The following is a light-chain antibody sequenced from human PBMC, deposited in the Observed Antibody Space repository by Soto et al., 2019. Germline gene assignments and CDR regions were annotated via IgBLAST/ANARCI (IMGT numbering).Light chain of an antibody. V-gene: IGKV1-39*01. J-gene: IGKJ4*01. CDR1: LSITNY. Sequence: DIQMTQSPSSLSASVEDRVTITCRANLSITNYLHWYQQKSGRVPKLLIYGASNLQGGVPSRFSGRGSGTDFSLTINSLRLEDSATYFRQQTYTIPFTFGGGTKVEIE. CDR3: QQTYTIPFT. CDR2: GAS.